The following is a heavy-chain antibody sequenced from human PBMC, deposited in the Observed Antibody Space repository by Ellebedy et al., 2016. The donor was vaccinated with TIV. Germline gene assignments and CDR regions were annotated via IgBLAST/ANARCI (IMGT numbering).Heavy chain of an antibody. D-gene: IGHD6-19*01. CDR1: GFTFHTHA. CDR2: ISSDSNYI. Sequence: GESLKISCAASGFTFHTHAMNWVSQAPGKGLEWVSSISSDSNYIYYADSVKGRFTISRDNARNSLYLQMSSLRGEDTAVYYCARSGGWYYYYFDYWGQGTRVTVSS. V-gene: IGHV3-21*01. J-gene: IGHJ4*02. CDR3: ARSGGWYYYYFDY.